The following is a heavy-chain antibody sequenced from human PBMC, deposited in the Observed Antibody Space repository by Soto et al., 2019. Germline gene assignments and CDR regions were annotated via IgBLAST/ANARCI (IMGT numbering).Heavy chain of an antibody. J-gene: IGHJ4*02. V-gene: IGHV3-23*01. D-gene: IGHD6-19*01. Sequence: PGGSLRLSCAASGFTFSSYAMSWVRQAPGKGLEWVSAISGSGGSTYYADSVKGRFTISRDNSKNTLYLQMNSLRAEDTAVYYCAKTIAPPPASGWYYFDYLGQGTLVTVST. CDR2: ISGSGGST. CDR1: GFTFSSYA. CDR3: AKTIAPPPASGWYYFDY.